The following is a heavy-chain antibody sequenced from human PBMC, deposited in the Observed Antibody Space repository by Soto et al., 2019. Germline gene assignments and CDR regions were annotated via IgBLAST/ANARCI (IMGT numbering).Heavy chain of an antibody. CDR1: GGSISSSSYY. V-gene: IGHV4-39*01. J-gene: IGHJ4*02. CDR2: IYYSGST. D-gene: IGHD3-16*02. CDR3: ARPFGGRVIET. Sequence: SETLSLTCTVSGGSISSSSYYWGWIRQPPGKGLEWIGSIYYSGSTYYNPSLKSRVTISVDTSKNQFSLKLSSVTAADTAVYYCARPFGGRVIETWGQGTLVTVSS.